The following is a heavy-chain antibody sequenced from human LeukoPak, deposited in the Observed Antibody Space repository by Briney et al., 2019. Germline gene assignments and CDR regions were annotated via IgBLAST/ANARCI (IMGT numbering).Heavy chain of an antibody. CDR3: ARGADGVSSNSRGWFDP. CDR1: GFTFNRYN. J-gene: IGHJ5*02. D-gene: IGHD2-15*01. CDR2: ISTSSSYI. V-gene: IGHV3-21*01. Sequence: GGSLRLSCAASGFTFNRYNMNWVRQAPGKGLEWVSSISTSSSYIYYADSARGRFTISRDNAKNSLYLQMNSLRAEDTAVYSCARGADGVSSNSRGWFDPWGQGTLVTVSS.